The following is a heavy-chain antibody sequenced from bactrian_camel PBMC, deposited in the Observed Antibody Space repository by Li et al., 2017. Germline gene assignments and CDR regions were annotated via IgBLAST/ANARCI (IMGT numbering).Heavy chain of an antibody. Sequence: HVQLVESGGGLVQPGGSLRLSCAASGFTFSPYWMDWVRQAPEKGPEWVSGINSGGTRTYYADSVKGRFTISKDNAKNTLYLQMNSLKTEDTAVYYCATEAGQLARKKTGQGTQVTVS. D-gene: IGHD6*01. CDR1: GFTFSPYW. CDR2: INSGGTRT. J-gene: IGHJ4*01. V-gene: IGHV3S1*01.